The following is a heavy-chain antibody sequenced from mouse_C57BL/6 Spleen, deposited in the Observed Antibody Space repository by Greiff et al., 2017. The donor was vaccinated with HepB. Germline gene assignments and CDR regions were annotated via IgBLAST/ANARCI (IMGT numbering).Heavy chain of an antibody. Sequence: VQLQQSGPELVKPGASVKISCKASGYAFSSSWMNWVKQRPGKGLEWIGRIYPGDGDTNYNGKFKGKATLTADKSSSTAYMQLSSLTSEDSAVYFCARSLYEYWFAYWGQGTLVTVSA. D-gene: IGHD1-1*01. CDR2: IYPGDGDT. CDR3: ARSLYEYWFAY. V-gene: IGHV1-82*01. CDR1: GYAFSSSW. J-gene: IGHJ3*01.